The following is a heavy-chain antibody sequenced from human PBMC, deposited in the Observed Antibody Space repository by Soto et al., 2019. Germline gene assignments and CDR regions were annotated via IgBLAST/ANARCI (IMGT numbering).Heavy chain of an antibody. J-gene: IGHJ4*02. V-gene: IGHV1-46*01. CDR1: GYTFTNYY. CDR3: ARSPVPTGTALFYFDY. Sequence: ASVKVSCKASGYTFTNYYIHWVRQAPGQGLERMGTIDPSAGSTTFAQNFRGRVTMTRDTSTGTLYMELSSLRPEDTAVYYCARSPVPTGTALFYFDYWGPGTLVTVSS. D-gene: IGHD6-13*01. CDR2: IDPSAGST.